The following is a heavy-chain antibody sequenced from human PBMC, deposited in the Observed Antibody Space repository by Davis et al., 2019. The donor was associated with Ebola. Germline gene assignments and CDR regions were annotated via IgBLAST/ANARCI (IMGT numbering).Heavy chain of an antibody. V-gene: IGHV3-23*01. CDR3: ARATIYYDSSFDY. D-gene: IGHD3-22*01. CDR2: ISGSGGST. CDR1: GFTFSSYA. Sequence: PGGSLRLSCAASGFTFSSYAMSWVRQAPGKGLEWVSAISGSGGSTYYADSVKGRFTISRDNAKNSLYLQMNSLRAEDTAVYYCARATIYYDSSFDYWGQGTLVTVSS. J-gene: IGHJ4*02.